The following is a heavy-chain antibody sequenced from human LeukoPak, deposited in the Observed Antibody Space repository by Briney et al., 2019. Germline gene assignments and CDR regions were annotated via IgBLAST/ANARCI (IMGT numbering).Heavy chain of an antibody. CDR2: IKYDGSEK. CDR1: GFTFSSYW. J-gene: IGHJ4*02. Sequence: GGSLRLSCAASGFTFSSYWMTWVRQVPGKGLEWVANIKYDGSEKDYMDSVKGRFTISRDNAKNSLYLQMNSLRAEDTAVYYCARDIEAAGLFLDYWGQGTLVTVSS. V-gene: IGHV3-7*01. D-gene: IGHD6-13*01. CDR3: ARDIEAAGLFLDY.